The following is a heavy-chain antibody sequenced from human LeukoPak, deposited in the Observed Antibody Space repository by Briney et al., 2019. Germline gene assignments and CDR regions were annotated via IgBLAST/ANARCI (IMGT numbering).Heavy chain of an antibody. CDR2: INPDGNKK. CDR1: GLTFSSSW. Sequence: PGGSLRLSCAVSGLTFSSSWMDWVRQAPGKGLEWVASINPDGNKKYSADSVKGRFTISRDNAENSLYLQMNSLRAEDTAVYYCARDSASYCSGGSCYPPMLDYWGQGTLVTVSS. CDR3: ARDSASYCSGGSCYPPMLDY. V-gene: IGHV3-7*01. J-gene: IGHJ4*02. D-gene: IGHD2-15*01.